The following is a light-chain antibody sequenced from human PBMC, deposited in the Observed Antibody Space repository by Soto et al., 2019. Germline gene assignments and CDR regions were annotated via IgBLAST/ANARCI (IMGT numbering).Light chain of an antibody. CDR1: SSDVGGYNY. CDR2: EVH. V-gene: IGLV2-14*01. J-gene: IGLJ1*01. CDR3: SSYTSTSPSIV. Sequence: QSALTQPASVSGSPGQSITISCAGTSSDVGGYNYVSWYQQHPGKAPKLMIYEVHNRPSGVSDRFSGSKSGNTASLTISGLQADDEADYYCSSYTSTSPSIVLGAGTKVTVL.